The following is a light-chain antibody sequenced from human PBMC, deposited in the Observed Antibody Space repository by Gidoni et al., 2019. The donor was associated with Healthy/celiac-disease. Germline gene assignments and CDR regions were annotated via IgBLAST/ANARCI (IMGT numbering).Light chain of an antibody. CDR1: QSISSY. Sequence: IQMTQSPSSLSASVGDRVTLTCRASQSISSYLNWYQQKPGKDPKLLIYAASSLQSGVPSRFSGSGSGTDFTLTISSLQPEDFATYYCQQSYSTPRTFXGXTKVEIK. CDR2: AAS. V-gene: IGKV1-39*01. J-gene: IGKJ4*01. CDR3: QQSYSTPRT.